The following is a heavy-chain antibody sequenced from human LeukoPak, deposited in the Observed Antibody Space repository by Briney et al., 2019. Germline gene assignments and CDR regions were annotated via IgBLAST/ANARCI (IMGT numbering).Heavy chain of an antibody. CDR2: INHSGST. Sequence: SETLSLTCAVYGGSFSGYYWSWIRQPPGRGLEWIGEINHSGSTNYNPSLKSRVTISVDTSKKQFSLKLSSVTAADTAVYYCARGYSYGDPTLLHWGQGTLVTVSS. V-gene: IGHV4-34*01. CDR1: GGSFSGYY. J-gene: IGHJ4*02. CDR3: ARGYSYGDPTLLH. D-gene: IGHD5-18*01.